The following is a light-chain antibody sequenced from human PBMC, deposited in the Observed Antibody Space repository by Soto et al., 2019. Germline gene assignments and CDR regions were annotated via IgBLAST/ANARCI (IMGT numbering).Light chain of an antibody. V-gene: IGKV4-1*01. CDR1: QSVLYSSNHQNY. Sequence: IVMTQAPDSLSVCVCERATIKCKSSQSVLYSSNHQNYLAWSQEKPGQPPPLLIYWASTRESGVPDRFSGSGFGIDFTLTISSLQAEDVAVYYCQKYYTTPLTFGGGTKVDIK. CDR3: QKYYTTPLT. J-gene: IGKJ4*01. CDR2: WAS.